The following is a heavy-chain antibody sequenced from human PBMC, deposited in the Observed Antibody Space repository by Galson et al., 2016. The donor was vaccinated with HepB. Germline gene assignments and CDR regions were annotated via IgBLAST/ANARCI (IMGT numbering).Heavy chain of an antibody. CDR1: GDSISNVGRH. Sequence: SETLSLTCTVSGDSISNVGRHWGWFRQSPEMGLEYIGSIHSSGTSYYNPSLTSRVTMSVDTSKSQFSLRLSSVTAADTALYFCARDCTGGTCKFARHDAFDIWGQGTMVTVSS. D-gene: IGHD2-8*02. CDR3: ARDCTGGTCKFARHDAFDI. CDR2: IHSSGTS. J-gene: IGHJ3*02. V-gene: IGHV4-39*07.